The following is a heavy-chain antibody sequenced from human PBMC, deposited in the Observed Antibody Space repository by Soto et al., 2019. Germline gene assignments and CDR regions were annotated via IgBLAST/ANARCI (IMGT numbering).Heavy chain of an antibody. Sequence: SETLSLTCTVSGGSISSYYWSWIRQPPGKGLEWIGYIYYSGSTNYNPSLKSRVTISVDTSKNQFSLKLSSVTAADTAVYYCAREISAMAAFDIWGQGTMVTVSS. D-gene: IGHD2-8*01. CDR3: AREISAMAAFDI. CDR1: GGSISSYY. V-gene: IGHV4-59*01. CDR2: IYYSGST. J-gene: IGHJ3*02.